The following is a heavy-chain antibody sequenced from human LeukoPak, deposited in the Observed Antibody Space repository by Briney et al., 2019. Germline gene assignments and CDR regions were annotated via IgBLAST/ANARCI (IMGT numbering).Heavy chain of an antibody. CDR2: INPSGGST. CDR1: GYTFTSYY. J-gene: IGHJ4*02. Sequence: ASVKVSCKASGYTFTSYYMHWVRQAPGQGLEWMGIINPSGGSTSYAQKFQGRVTMTRDMSTSTVYMELSSLRSEDTAVYYCASDCGGDCYSFDYWGQGTLVTVSS. V-gene: IGHV1-46*01. CDR3: ASDCGGDCYSFDY. D-gene: IGHD2-21*02.